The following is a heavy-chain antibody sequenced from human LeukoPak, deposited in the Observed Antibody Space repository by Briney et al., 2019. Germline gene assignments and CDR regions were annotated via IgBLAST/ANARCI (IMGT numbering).Heavy chain of an antibody. CDR3: AKDALRYFDWLLSFDY. J-gene: IGHJ4*02. Sequence: GGSLRLSCAASGFTFSSYAMSWVRQAPGKGLDWVSAISGSGGSTYYADSVKGRFTISRDNSKNTLYLQMNSLRAEDTAVYYCAKDALRYFDWLLSFDYWGQGTLVTVSS. V-gene: IGHV3-23*01. CDR2: ISGSGGST. D-gene: IGHD3-9*01. CDR1: GFTFSSYA.